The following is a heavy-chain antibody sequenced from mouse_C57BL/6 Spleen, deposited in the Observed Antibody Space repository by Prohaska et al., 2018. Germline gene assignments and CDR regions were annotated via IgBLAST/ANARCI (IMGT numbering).Heavy chain of an antibody. CDR2: IYPGSGST. D-gene: IGHD2-14*01. CDR3: ARLNRGNYFDY. J-gene: IGHJ2*01. Sequence: FTWNWITWVKQRPGQGLEWIGDIYPGSGSTNYNEKFKSKATLTVDTSSSTAYMQLSSLTSEDSAVYYCARLNRGNYFDYWGKGTTLTVSS. CDR1: FTWNW. V-gene: IGHV1-55*01.